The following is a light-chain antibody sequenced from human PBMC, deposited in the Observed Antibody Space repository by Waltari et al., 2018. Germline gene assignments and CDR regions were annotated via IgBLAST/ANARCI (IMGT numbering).Light chain of an antibody. CDR3: QQYDGEVVT. CDR1: QSVTSIS. V-gene: IGKV3-20*01. Sequence: IVFTQTPATLSSSPRQRATLPCRASQSVTSISLTWYQKKVGQAPRLLIYGTSSRATGIPDRFSGSGSGTEFTLTISRLEPEDFAVYYCQQYDGEVVTFGGGTKVEI. J-gene: IGKJ4*01. CDR2: GTS.